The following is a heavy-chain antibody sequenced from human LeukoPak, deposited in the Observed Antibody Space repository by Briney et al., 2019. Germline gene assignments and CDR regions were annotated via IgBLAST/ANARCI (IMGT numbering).Heavy chain of an antibody. J-gene: IGHJ2*01. Sequence: GGSLRLSCAASGFTFNIYDMNWVRQAPGKGLEWVSSIDTGSFYMYSAASAKGRLTISRDNAKNSLYLQMNSLRAEDTAVYYCARTAGKWYFDLWGRGTLVTVSS. D-gene: IGHD1-26*01. CDR3: ARTAGKWYFDL. CDR1: GFTFNIYD. CDR2: IDTGSFYM. V-gene: IGHV3-21*06.